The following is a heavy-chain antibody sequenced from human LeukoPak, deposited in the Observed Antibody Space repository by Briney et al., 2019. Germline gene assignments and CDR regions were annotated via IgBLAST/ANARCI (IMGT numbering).Heavy chain of an antibody. J-gene: IGHJ4*02. CDR3: ARVRYYGSGTYFFDC. CDR1: GFTVSSNY. Sequence: GGSLTLSCAASGFTVSSNYMSWVRQAPGKGLEWVSVIYSDGSTYYMDSVKGRFTISRDNSKSKLYLQMNSLRAEDTAVYFCARVRYYGSGTYFFDCWGQGTLVTVSS. V-gene: IGHV3-53*01. D-gene: IGHD3-10*01. CDR2: IYSDGST.